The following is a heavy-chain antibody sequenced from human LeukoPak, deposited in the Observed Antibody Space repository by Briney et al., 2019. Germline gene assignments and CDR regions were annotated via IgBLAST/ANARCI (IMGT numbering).Heavy chain of an antibody. CDR2: FDPEDGET. D-gene: IGHD3-3*01. V-gene: IGHV1-24*01. J-gene: IGHJ5*02. CDR3: ARTLLLRFLETPERGPFDP. CDR1: GYTLTELS. Sequence: ASVKVSCKVSGYTLTELSMHWVRQAPGKGLEWMGGFDPEDGETIYAQKFQGRVTMTRDTSISTAYMELSRLRSDDTAVYYCARTLLLRFLETPERGPFDPWGQGTLVTVSS.